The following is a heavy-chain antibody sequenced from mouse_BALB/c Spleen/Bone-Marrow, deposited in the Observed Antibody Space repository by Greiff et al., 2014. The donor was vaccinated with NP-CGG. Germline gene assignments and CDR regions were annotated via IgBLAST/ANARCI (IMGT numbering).Heavy chain of an antibody. D-gene: IGHD2-10*02. J-gene: IGHJ3*01. CDR3: ARDVGYGNYFVY. CDR2: SRNKAKHYTT. V-gene: IGHV7-1*02. Sequence: EVQVVESGGGLVQPGDSLRLSCATSGFTFSDFYMEWVRQPPGKRLEWIAASRNKAKHYTTEYSASVKGRFIVSRDTSKSILYLQMNALRAEDTAIYYCARDVGYGNYFVYWGQGTLVTVSA. CDR1: GFTFSDFY.